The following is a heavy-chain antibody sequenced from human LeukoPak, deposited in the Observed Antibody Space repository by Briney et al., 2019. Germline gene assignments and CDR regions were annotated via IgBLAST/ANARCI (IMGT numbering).Heavy chain of an antibody. Sequence: ASVKVSCKASGYTFTGYYMHWVRQAPGQGLEWMGWINPNSGGTNYAQKFQGRVTMTRDTSISTAYMELSRLRSDDTAVYYCARDIAPGKIVPFDYWGQGTLVTVSS. D-gene: IGHD2/OR15-2a*01. CDR3: ARDIAPGKIVPFDY. CDR2: INPNSGGT. J-gene: IGHJ4*02. CDR1: GYTFTGYY. V-gene: IGHV1-2*02.